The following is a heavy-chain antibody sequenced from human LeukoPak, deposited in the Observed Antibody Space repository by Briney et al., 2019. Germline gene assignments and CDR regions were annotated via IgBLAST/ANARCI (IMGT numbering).Heavy chain of an antibody. CDR1: GYSISSGYY. D-gene: IGHD3-22*01. CDR2: IYHSGST. V-gene: IGHV4-38-2*01. J-gene: IGHJ4*02. CDR3: ARLRTMIGVGY. Sequence: SETLSLTCAVSGYSISSGYYWGWIRQPPGKRLEWIGSIYHSGSTYYNPSLKSRVTISVDTSKNQFSLKLSSVTAADTAVYYCARLRTMIGVGYWGQGTLVTVSS.